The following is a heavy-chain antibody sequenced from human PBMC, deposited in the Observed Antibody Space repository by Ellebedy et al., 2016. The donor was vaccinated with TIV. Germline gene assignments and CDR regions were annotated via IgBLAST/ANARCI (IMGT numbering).Heavy chain of an antibody. D-gene: IGHD1-26*01. CDR2: ISWDGGST. CDR3: AKGSGSPYYFDY. CDR1: GFTFDDYT. V-gene: IGHV3-43*01. Sequence: GGSLRLSCAASGFTFDDYTMHWVRQAPGKGLEWVSLISWDGGSTYYADSVKGRFTISRDNSKNSLYLQMNSLRTEDTALYYCAKGSGSPYYFDYWGQGTLVTVSS. J-gene: IGHJ4*02.